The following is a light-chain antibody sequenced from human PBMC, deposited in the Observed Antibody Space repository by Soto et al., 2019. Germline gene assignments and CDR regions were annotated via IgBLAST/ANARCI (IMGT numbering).Light chain of an antibody. V-gene: IGLV1-40*01. CDR2: GND. CDR3: QSYDSSLGGA. Sequence: QSVLTQPPSVSGAPGQRVTISCTGSSSNIGASYGVHWYQQLPGTAPKLLIYGNDNRPSGVPDRFSGSKSGTSASLAITGLLAEDEAYYYCQSYDSSLGGAFGGGTKVTVL. J-gene: IGLJ2*01. CDR1: SSNIGASYG.